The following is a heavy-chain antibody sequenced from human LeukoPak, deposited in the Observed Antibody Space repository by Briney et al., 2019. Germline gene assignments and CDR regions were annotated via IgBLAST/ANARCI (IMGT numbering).Heavy chain of an antibody. CDR3: ARILSGLQYGGNWFDP. D-gene: IGHD5-24*01. CDR2: ISASNGNT. CDR1: GYTFTSYC. Sequence: ASVNVSCEASGYTFTSYCISGVRQAPGQGLEWMGWISASNGNTNYAQKLQGRVAFTTDTSTSTAYKELRSLRSDDTAEYSCARILSGLQYGGNWFDPWGQGTLVTVSS. V-gene: IGHV1-18*01. J-gene: IGHJ5*02.